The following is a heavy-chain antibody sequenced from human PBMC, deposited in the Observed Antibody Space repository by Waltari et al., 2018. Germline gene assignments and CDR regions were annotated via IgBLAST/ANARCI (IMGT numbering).Heavy chain of an antibody. V-gene: IGHV4-59*01. D-gene: IGHD1-26*01. CDR2: IYYSGST. CDR1: GGSISSYY. CDR3: ARVGGSYLFDY. Sequence: QVQLQESGPGLVKPSETLSLTCTVSGGSISSYYWSWIRQPPGKGLEWIGYIYYSGSTNYNPSLKSRVTISVDTSKNQFSLKLISVTAADTAVYYCARVGGSYLFDYWGQGTLVTVSS. J-gene: IGHJ4*02.